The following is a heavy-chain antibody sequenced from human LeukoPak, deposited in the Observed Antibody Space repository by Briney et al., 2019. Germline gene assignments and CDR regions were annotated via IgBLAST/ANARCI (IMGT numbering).Heavy chain of an antibody. Sequence: EWIGYIYYSGSTNYNPSLTSRVTISVDTSNNQFSLKLSSVTAADTAVYYCARVGLDDAFDIWGQGTMVTVSS. CDR2: IYYSGST. D-gene: IGHD3-10*01. J-gene: IGHJ3*02. CDR3: ARVGLDDAFDI. V-gene: IGHV4-59*01.